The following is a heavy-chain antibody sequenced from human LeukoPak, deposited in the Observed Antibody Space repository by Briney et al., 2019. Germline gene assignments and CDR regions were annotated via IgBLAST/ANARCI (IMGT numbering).Heavy chain of an antibody. D-gene: IGHD3-22*01. V-gene: IGHV1-18*01. Sequence: ASVKVSCTASGYTFTSYGISWVRQAPGQGLEWMGGVSAYNGNTNYAQKLQGRVTMTTDTSTSTDYMERRSPVSDDTAAYYCARGVPYYYDSSGYLGYWGQGTLVTVSS. CDR2: VSAYNGNT. CDR1: GYTFTSYG. J-gene: IGHJ4*02. CDR3: ARGVPYYYDSSGYLGY.